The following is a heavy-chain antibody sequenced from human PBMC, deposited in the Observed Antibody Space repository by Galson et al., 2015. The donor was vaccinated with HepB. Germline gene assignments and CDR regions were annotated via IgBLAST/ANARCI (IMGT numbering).Heavy chain of an antibody. CDR3: ARAGIRGTVTTYYYYGMDV. V-gene: IGHV3-74*01. CDR1: GFTFSSYW. Sequence: SLRLSCAASGFTFSSYWMHWVRQAPGKGLVWVSRINSDGSSTSYADSVKGRFTISRDNAKNTLYLQMNSLRAEDTAVYYYARAGIRGTVTTYYYYGMDVWGQGTTVTVSS. CDR2: INSDGSST. D-gene: IGHD4-17*01. J-gene: IGHJ6*02.